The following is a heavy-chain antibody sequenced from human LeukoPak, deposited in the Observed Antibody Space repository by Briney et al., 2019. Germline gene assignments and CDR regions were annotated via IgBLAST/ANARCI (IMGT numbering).Heavy chain of an antibody. D-gene: IGHD7-27*01. Sequence: PSETLSLTCTVSGGSISRSTYYWGWIRQPPGKGLEWIGSIYYSGSTNDNPSLKSRVTISVDASKSQFSLKLSSVTAADTAVYYCARRDWGQYYFDYWGQGTLVTVSS. V-gene: IGHV4-39*01. CDR1: GGSISRSTYY. CDR3: ARRDWGQYYFDY. CDR2: IYYSGST. J-gene: IGHJ4*02.